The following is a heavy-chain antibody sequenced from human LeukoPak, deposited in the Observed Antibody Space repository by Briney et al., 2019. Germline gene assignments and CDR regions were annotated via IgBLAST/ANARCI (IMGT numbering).Heavy chain of an antibody. D-gene: IGHD3-10*02. CDR3: ARMFGNRRSY. CDR1: GFTFSNYA. J-gene: IGHJ4*02. CDR2: ITSSNNI. V-gene: IGHV3-69-1*01. Sequence: GGSLRLSCAASGFTFSNYAMNWVRQAPGKGLECVSSITSSNNIYYADSVKGRFNISRDNAQNSLYLQMNSLRAEDTAVYYCARMFGNRRSYWGQGTLVTVSS.